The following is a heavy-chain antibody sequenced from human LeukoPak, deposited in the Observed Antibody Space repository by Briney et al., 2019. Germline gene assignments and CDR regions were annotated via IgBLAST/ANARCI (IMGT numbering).Heavy chain of an antibody. Sequence: GGSLRLSCAASGFTFRDFWMHWVRHVPGKGPVWVSRMSPDGSATHYADSVKGRFTISRDNVENTMYLQMSSLRAEDTAVYYCARDMWGTFDYWGQGALVTVSS. CDR3: ARDMWGTFDY. CDR1: GFTFRDFW. D-gene: IGHD7-27*01. V-gene: IGHV3-74*01. J-gene: IGHJ4*02. CDR2: MSPDGSAT.